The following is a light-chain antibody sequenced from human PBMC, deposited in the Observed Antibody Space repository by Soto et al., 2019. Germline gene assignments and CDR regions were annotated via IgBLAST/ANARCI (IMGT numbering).Light chain of an antibody. V-gene: IGKV1-9*01. J-gene: IGKJ5*01. CDR1: HGISSY. CDR2: AAS. Sequence: PLTQSPSSLSASVGDRVTITCRASHGISSYLAWYQQKPGKALKLLIYAASTLQSGVPSRFSGSGSGTDFTLTISSLQPEDFATYYCQQLNTYPITFGQGTRLEIK. CDR3: QQLNTYPIT.